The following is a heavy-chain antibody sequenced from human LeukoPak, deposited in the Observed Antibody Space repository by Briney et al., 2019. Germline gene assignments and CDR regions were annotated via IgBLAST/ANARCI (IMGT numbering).Heavy chain of an antibody. V-gene: IGHV3-9*01. CDR2: ISWNSGST. Sequence: GGSLRLSCEASGFTFDDYAMHWVRQAPGKGLEGVSGISWNSGSTGYADSVKGRFTISRDNAKNSLYLQMNSLRAEDTALYYCAKVPKYGDSLDAFDIWGQGTMVTVSS. CDR1: GFTFDDYA. D-gene: IGHD4-17*01. CDR3: AKVPKYGDSLDAFDI. J-gene: IGHJ3*02.